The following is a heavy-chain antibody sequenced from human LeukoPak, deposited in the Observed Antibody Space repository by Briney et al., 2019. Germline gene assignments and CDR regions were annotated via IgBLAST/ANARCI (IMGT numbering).Heavy chain of an antibody. CDR1: SGSISSSSYY. J-gene: IGHJ4*02. CDR3: ARGGSSWYYGY. CDR2: IYYSGNT. Sequence: SETLSLTCTVSSGSISSSSYYWGWIRQPPGKGLEWIGSIYYSGNTYHNPSLKSRVTISIDTSKNQFSLKLSSVTAADTAVYYCARGGSSWYYGYWGQGTLVTVSS. D-gene: IGHD6-13*01. V-gene: IGHV4-39*07.